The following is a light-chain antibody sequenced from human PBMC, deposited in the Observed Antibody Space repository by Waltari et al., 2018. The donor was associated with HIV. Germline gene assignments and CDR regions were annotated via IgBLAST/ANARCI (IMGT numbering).Light chain of an antibody. CDR1: ALPKQY. CDR2: KDS. Sequence: SHELTQPPSVSVSPGQTARITCSGDALPKQYAHWYQQKPGQAPVLVIYKDSERPSGIPERFSGSSSGTIVTLTISGVQAEDEADYYCQSPDSSGTWVFGGGTKLTVL. CDR3: QSPDSSGTWV. J-gene: IGLJ3*02. V-gene: IGLV3-25*03.